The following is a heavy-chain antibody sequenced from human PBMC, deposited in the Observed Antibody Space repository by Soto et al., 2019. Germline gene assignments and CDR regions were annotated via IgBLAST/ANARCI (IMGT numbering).Heavy chain of an antibody. CDR2: ISYTGST. CDR1: GASISPGGSY. D-gene: IGHD1-26*01. J-gene: IGHJ6*02. V-gene: IGHV4-31*03. CDR3: ASDQWDLHGSDAVYTRSDYYYGMDA. Sequence: QVQLQQSGPGLVKPSQTLSLTCTVSGASISPGGSYWAWIRQHRGKGLEWIGYISYTGSTFYPPPLKSRVTISLDTSKNQYYPNLSSMTVADAAVYYCASDQWDLHGSDAVYTRSDYYYGMDAVGQATTVTVSS.